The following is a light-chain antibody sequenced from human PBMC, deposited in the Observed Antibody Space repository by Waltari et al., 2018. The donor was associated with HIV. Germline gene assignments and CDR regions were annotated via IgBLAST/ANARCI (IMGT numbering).Light chain of an antibody. J-gene: IGKJ2*01. Sequence: EIVLTQSPGTLSLSQGERATHSCRASESVSSGYLVWYHQAPGRATRLLIYAASSRATGVPDRFSGSGSGTDFTLTISRLEPEDFAVYYCQQYGTSPYTFGQGTKLEIK. CDR2: AAS. CDR3: QQYGTSPYT. CDR1: ESVSSGY. V-gene: IGKV3-20*01.